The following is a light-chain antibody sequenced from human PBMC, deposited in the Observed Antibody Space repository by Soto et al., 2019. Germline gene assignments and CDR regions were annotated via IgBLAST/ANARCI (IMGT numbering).Light chain of an antibody. J-gene: IGLJ2*01. CDR2: EVN. CDR3: SSYAGGNNVV. V-gene: IGLV2-8*01. CDR1: SSDVGGYNY. Sequence: QSALTQPPSASGSPGQSVTFSCTGTSSDVGGYNYVSWYQHHPGKAPKLMIYEVNTRPSGVPDRCSGSKSGNTASLTVSGLQAEDEADYYCSSYAGGNNVVFGGGTKLTVL.